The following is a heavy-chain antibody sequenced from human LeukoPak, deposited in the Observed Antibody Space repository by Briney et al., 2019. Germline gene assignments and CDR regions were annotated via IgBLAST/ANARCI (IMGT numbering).Heavy chain of an antibody. CDR2: IYYSGST. CDR1: GGSISSSSYY. V-gene: IGHV4-39*07. CDR3: ARGDSSGYFDY. D-gene: IGHD6-19*01. J-gene: IGHJ4*02. Sequence: SETLSLTCTVSGGSISSSSYYWGWIRQPPGKGLEWIGSIYYSGSTYYNPSLKSRVTISVDTSKNQFSLKLSSVTAADTAVYYCARGDSSGYFDYWGQGTLVTVSS.